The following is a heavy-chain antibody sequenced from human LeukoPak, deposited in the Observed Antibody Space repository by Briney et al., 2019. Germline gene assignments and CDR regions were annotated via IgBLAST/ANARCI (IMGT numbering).Heavy chain of an antibody. CDR3: ARSEGDYVAFDI. CDR1: GGSITSGGYY. J-gene: IGHJ3*02. V-gene: IGHV4-31*03. Sequence: SETLSLTCTVSGGSITSGGYYWSWFRQHPGKGLEWIGYIFNSENTYYNPSLKSRVTISVDTSNNQFSLKVSSVTAAGTAVYYCARSEGDYVAFDIWGQGTMVTVSS. CDR2: IFNSENT. D-gene: IGHD4-17*01.